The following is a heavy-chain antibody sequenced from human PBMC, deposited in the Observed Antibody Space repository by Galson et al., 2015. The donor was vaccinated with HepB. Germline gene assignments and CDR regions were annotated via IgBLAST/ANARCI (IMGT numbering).Heavy chain of an antibody. V-gene: IGHV3-11*01. D-gene: IGHD2-2*01. J-gene: IGHJ3*02. Sequence: SLRLSCAASGFTFSDYYMSWIRQAPGKGLEWVSYISNSGSTTYYADSVKGRFTISRDNAKNSLYLQMNSLRAEDTAVYYCARGSWDIVVVPAAGDAFHIWGQGTMVTVSS. CDR3: ARGSWDIVVVPAAGDAFHI. CDR2: ISNSGSTT. CDR1: GFTFSDYY.